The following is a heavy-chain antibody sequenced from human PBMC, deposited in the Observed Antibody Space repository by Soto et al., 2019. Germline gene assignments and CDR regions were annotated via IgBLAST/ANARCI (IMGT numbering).Heavy chain of an antibody. CDR3: ARMAAEGYYYYGMDV. Sequence: EVQLVQSGAEVKKPGESLQISCQGSGYSFTNYWIGWVRQMPEKGLEWMGIIYPGDSDTRYSPSFQGQVTISADKSINTANLQWSSLKASDTAIYYCARMAAEGYYYYGMDVWGQGTAVTVSS. CDR1: GYSFTNYW. J-gene: IGHJ6*02. D-gene: IGHD6-13*01. CDR2: IYPGDSDT. V-gene: IGHV5-51*01.